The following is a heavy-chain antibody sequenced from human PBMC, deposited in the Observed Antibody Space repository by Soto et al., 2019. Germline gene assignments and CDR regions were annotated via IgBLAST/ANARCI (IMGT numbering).Heavy chain of an antibody. CDR2: ISGSGGST. D-gene: IGHD6-6*01. CDR3: ANRPFSWSHFDY. Sequence: EVQLLESGGGLVQPGGSLRLSCAASGFTFSTYAMSWVRQAPGKGLEWVSGISGSGGSTYYADSVKGRFTISRDNSKNTLYLQMNSLRAEDTAVYYCANRPFSWSHFDYWGQGTLVTVSS. CDR1: GFTFSTYA. V-gene: IGHV3-23*01. J-gene: IGHJ4*02.